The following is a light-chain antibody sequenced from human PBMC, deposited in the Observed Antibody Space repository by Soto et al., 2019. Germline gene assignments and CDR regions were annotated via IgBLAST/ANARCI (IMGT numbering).Light chain of an antibody. CDR1: SSDISIYNY. CDR3: CSYTISTNYV. V-gene: IGLV2-14*01. CDR2: EVS. J-gene: IGLJ1*01. Sequence: QSALTQPASVSGSPGQSITISCTGTSSDISIYNYVSWYQQHPGKAPKLIIYEVSNRPSGISNRFSGAKSGNTDSLTISGLQVEDEADYYCCSYTISTNYVFGAGTKVTVL.